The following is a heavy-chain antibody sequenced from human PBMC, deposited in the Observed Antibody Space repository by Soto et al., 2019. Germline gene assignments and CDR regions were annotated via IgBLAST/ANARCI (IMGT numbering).Heavy chain of an antibody. J-gene: IGHJ5*02. CDR2: FDPEDGET. D-gene: IGHD4-17*01. V-gene: IGHV1-24*01. CDR1: GYTLTELS. Sequence: ASVKVSCKVSGYTLTELSIHWVRQAPGKGLEWMGGFDPEDGETIYAQKFQGRVTMTEDTSTDTAYMELSSLRSEDTAVYYCASVPAHGDYVSCLDPWAQGTLVTVPQ. CDR3: ASVPAHGDYVSCLDP.